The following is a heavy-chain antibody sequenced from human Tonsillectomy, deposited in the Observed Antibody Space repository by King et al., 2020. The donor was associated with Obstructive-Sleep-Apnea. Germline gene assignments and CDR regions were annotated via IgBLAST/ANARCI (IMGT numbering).Heavy chain of an antibody. V-gene: IGHV3-33*01. CDR2: IWYDGSNK. J-gene: IGHJ4*02. D-gene: IGHD3-10*01. Sequence: HVQLVESGGGVVQPGRSLRLSCAASGFTFSSYGMHWVRQAPGKGLEWVAVIWYDGSNKNYADSVKGRLTISRDNSKNTLYLQMNSLRAEDTAVYYCARDSRYGSGSFFDYWGQGTLVTVSS. CDR1: GFTFSSYG. CDR3: ARDSRYGSGSFFDY.